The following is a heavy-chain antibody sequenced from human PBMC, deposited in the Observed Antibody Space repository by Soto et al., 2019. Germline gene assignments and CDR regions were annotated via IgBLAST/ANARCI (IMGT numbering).Heavy chain of an antibody. CDR1: GGSISSGGYS. J-gene: IGHJ4*02. D-gene: IGHD2-8*02. CDR2: IYHSGST. V-gene: IGHV4-30-2*01. CDR3: ARDKITGLFDY. Sequence: LPETLSLTCAVSGGSISSGGYSWSWIRQPPGKGLEWIGYIYHSGSTYYNPSLKSRVTISVDRSKNRFSLKLSSVTAADTAVYYCARDKITGLFDYWGQGTLVTVSS.